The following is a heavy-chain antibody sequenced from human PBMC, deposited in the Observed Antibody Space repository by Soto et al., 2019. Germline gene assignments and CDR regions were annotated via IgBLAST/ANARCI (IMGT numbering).Heavy chain of an antibody. V-gene: IGHV3-30-3*01. CDR1: GFTFSSYA. Sequence: QVQLVESGGGVVQPGRSLRLSCAASGFTFSSYAMHWVRQAPGKGLEWVAVISYDGSNKYYADSVKGRFTISRDNSKNXLXXQMNSLRAEDTAVYYCASLRLGELSFFNYYYGMDVWGQGTTVTVSS. D-gene: IGHD3-16*02. CDR3: ASLRLGELSFFNYYYGMDV. J-gene: IGHJ6*02. CDR2: ISYDGSNK.